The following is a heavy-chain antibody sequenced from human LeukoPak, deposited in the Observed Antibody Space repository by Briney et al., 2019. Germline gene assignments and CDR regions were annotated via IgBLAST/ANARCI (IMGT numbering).Heavy chain of an antibody. J-gene: IGHJ4*02. CDR3: ARRLQGYSSGWYFEN. CDR1: GYRFTTYW. D-gene: IGHD6-19*01. CDR2: IYPGDSDA. V-gene: IGHV5-51*01. Sequence: GESLKISCKASGYRFTTYWIGWVRQMPGKGLEWMGIIYPGDSDATYNPSFQGQVTISADKSISTAYLQWSSLKASDTAIYYCARRLQGYSSGWYFENWGQGTLLTVSS.